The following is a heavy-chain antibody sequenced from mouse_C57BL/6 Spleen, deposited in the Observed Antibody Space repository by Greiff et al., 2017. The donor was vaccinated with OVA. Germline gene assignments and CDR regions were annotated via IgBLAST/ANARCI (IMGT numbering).Heavy chain of an antibody. CDR3: ARYGLDAMDY. D-gene: IGHD3-1*01. Sequence: QVQLKQSGPELVKPGASVKISCKASGYSFTSYYIHWVKQRPGQGLEWIGWIYPGSGNTKYNEKFKGKATLTADTSSSTAYMQLSSLTSEDSAVYYCARYGLDAMDYWGQGTSVTVSS. J-gene: IGHJ4*01. CDR1: GYSFTSYY. CDR2: IYPGSGNT. V-gene: IGHV1-66*01.